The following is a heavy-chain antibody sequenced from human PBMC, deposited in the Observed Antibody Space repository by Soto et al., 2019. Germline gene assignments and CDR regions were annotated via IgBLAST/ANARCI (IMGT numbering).Heavy chain of an antibody. V-gene: IGHV4-39*01. D-gene: IGHD3-9*01. J-gene: IGHJ5*02. Sequence: SETLSLTCTVSSGSISSNNYYWGWVRQPPGQGLEWIGSIYYSGSTYYNPSLKSRITISEDAFKSQFSLKLTSVTAADTAVYYCARHGPDFDWFGWFDPWGQGTLVTVSS. CDR2: IYYSGST. CDR1: SGSISSNNYY. CDR3: ARHGPDFDWFGWFDP.